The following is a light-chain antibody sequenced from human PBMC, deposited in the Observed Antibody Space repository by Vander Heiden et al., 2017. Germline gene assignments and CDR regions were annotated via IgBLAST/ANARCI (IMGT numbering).Light chain of an antibody. Sequence: VLTQSPATLSLSPGERATLSCRASQSVSSFLAWYQQKPGEAPRLLNDDATNRATGIPARCSSGGSGTDFTLTSSSLEPEDFAVYYCQRRSNWPPHFGQGTRLEIK. V-gene: IGKV3-11*01. CDR3: QRRSNWPPH. CDR2: DAT. J-gene: IGKJ5*01. CDR1: QSVSSF.